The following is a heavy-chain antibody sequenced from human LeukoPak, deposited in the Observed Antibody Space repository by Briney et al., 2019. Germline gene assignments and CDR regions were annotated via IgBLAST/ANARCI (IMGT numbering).Heavy chain of an antibody. V-gene: IGHV3-48*03. CDR2: ISSSGSTI. D-gene: IGHD2-15*01. Sequence: GGSLRLSCAASGFAFSSYEMNWVRQAPGKGLEWVSYISSSGSTIYYADSVKGRFTISRDNAKNSLYLQMNSLRAEDTAVYYCARGACSGGSCYVLVYWGQGTLVTVSS. CDR3: ARGACSGGSCYVLVY. CDR1: GFAFSSYE. J-gene: IGHJ4*02.